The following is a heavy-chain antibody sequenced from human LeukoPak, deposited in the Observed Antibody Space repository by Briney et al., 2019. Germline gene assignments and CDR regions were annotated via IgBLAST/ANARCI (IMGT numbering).Heavy chain of an antibody. CDR2: IYSGGTT. CDR3: ARVRPYDYVWGSYRPFDY. J-gene: IGHJ4*02. V-gene: IGHV3-53*01. Sequence: GGSLRLSCAVSGFTVSSNYMSWVRQAPGKGLEWVSVIYSGGTTHYADSVKGRFTISRDNSKNTLYLQMNSLRAEDTAVYYCARVRPYDYVWGSYRPFDYWGQGTLVTVSS. D-gene: IGHD3-16*02. CDR1: GFTVSSNY.